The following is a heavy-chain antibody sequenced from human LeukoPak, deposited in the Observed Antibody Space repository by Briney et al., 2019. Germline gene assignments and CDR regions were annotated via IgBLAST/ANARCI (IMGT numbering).Heavy chain of an antibody. D-gene: IGHD6-25*01. V-gene: IGHV3-21*01. CDR2: ISSSSSYI. Sequence: GGSLRLSCAASGFTFSSYSINWVRQAPGKGLEWVSSISSSSSYIYYADSVRGRFTISRDNAKNSLYLQMNSLRAEDTAVHYCARDGLAAATLHWCFDLWGRGTLVTVSS. CDR1: GFTFSSYS. CDR3: ARDGLAAATLHWCFDL. J-gene: IGHJ2*01.